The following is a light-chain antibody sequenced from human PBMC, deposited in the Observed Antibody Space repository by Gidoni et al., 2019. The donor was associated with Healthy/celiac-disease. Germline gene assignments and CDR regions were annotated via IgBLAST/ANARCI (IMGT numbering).Light chain of an antibody. Sequence: DIEMTQSPSTLSASVGDRATIPCRASQSISSSLAWYQQKPGKAPRLLIYRASSLESGVPSRFSGSGSGTEFTLTISSLQSDDFATYYCQQYNSYSLTFGEGTKVEIK. CDR2: RAS. CDR3: QQYNSYSLT. J-gene: IGKJ1*01. CDR1: QSISSS. V-gene: IGKV1-5*03.